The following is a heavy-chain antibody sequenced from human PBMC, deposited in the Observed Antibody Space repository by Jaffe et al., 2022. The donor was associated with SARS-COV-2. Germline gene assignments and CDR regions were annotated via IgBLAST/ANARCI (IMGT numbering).Heavy chain of an antibody. CDR3: VKTRSDGGEVANFDY. D-gene: IGHD3-16*01. J-gene: IGHJ4*02. CDR1: GFTFSSYA. CDR2: ISSNGGST. Sequence: EVQLVESGGGLVQPGGSLRLSCSASGFTFSSYAMHWVRQAPGKGLEYVSAISSNGGSTYYADSVKGRFTISRDNSKNTLYLQMSSLRAEDTAVYYCVKTRSDGGEVANFDYWGQGTLVTVSS. V-gene: IGHV3-64D*09.